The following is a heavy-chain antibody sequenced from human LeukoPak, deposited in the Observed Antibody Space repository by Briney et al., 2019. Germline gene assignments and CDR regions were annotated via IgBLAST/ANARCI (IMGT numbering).Heavy chain of an antibody. CDR1: GGSFSGYY. D-gene: IGHD2-21*01. CDR2: INHSGST. J-gene: IGHJ4*02. CDR3: ARVKLPFPHSPYDY. V-gene: IGHV4-34*01. Sequence: PSETLSLTCAVYGGSFSGYYWSWIRQPPGKGLEWIGEINHSGSTNYNPSLKSRVTISVDTSKNQFSLKLSPVTAADTAVYYCARVKLPFPHSPYDYWGQGTLVTVSS.